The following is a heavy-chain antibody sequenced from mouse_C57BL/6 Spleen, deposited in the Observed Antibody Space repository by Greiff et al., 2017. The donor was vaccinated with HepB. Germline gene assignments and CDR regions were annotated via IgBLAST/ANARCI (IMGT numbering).Heavy chain of an antibody. CDR1: GYTFTSYW. CDR2: IDPSDSYT. V-gene: IGHV1-50*01. CDR3: ARSGWVDY. J-gene: IGHJ2*01. D-gene: IGHD1-1*02. Sequence: QVQLKQPGAELVKPGASVKLSCKASGYTFTSYWMQWVKQRPGQGLEWIGEIDPSDSYTNYNQKFKGKATLTVDTSSSTAYMQLSSLTSEDSAVYYCARSGWVDYWGQGTTLTVSS.